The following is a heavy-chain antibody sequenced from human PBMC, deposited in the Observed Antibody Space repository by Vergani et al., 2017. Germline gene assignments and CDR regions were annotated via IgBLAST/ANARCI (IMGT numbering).Heavy chain of an antibody. CDR1: GFTVSTNY. V-gene: IGHV3-23*04. J-gene: IGHJ4*02. Sequence: EVQLVESGGGFIQPGGSLRLSCAASGFTVSTNYMSWVRQAPGKGLEWVSVISGSGGSTYYADSVKGRFTISRDNSKNTLYLQMNSLRAEDTAVYYCAKTTYYDFTYYFDYWGQGTLVTGSS. CDR2: ISGSGGST. D-gene: IGHD3-3*01. CDR3: AKTTYYDFTYYFDY.